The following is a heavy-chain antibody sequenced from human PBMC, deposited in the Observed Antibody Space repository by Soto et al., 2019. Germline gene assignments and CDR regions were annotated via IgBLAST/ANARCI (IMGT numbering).Heavy chain of an antibody. CDR3: AREPYGDSQYFDY. CDR1: GFTFNSLS. D-gene: IGHD2-21*02. V-gene: IGHV3-30*04. J-gene: IGHJ4*02. Sequence: QVHLVESGGGMVQPGTSLRLSCTASGFTFNSLSYHWARHRPDKGLEGVAVIPLDGRVTYYADFVKGRFTVSRDNSKNTIYLQVNSLRAEDTAVYYCAREPYGDSQYFDYWGQGTLVTVSS. CDR2: IPLDGRVT.